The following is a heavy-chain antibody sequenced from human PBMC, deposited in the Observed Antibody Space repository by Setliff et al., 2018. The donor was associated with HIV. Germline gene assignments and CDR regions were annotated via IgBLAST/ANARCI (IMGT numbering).Heavy chain of an antibody. D-gene: IGHD1-1*01. CDR2: IHMNGNS. V-gene: IGHV4-4*08. Sequence: PSETLSLTCSVFGGSIPGYHWCWIRQSPGKGLELIGFIHMNGNSVYNPSLKSRVTLSGDASKNQFSLKLTSVTVADTAVYYCARVAVGGTGPDSWGQGTLVTVSS. CDR3: ARVAVGGTGPDS. J-gene: IGHJ4*02. CDR1: GGSIPGYH.